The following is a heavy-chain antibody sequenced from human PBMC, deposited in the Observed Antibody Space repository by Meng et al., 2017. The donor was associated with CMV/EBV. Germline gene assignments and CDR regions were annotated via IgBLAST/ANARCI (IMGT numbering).Heavy chain of an antibody. CDR3: ARVVPSSSYYSSLKYYYGMDV. CDR1: GYTLTELS. Sequence: ASVKVSCKVSGYTLTELSRHWVRQAPGKGLEWMGGFDPEDGETIYAQKFQGRVTMTEDTSTDTAYMELSSLRSEDTAVYYCARVVPSSSYYSSLKYYYGMDVWGQGTTVTVSS. CDR2: FDPEDGET. J-gene: IGHJ6*02. D-gene: IGHD3-22*01. V-gene: IGHV1-24*01.